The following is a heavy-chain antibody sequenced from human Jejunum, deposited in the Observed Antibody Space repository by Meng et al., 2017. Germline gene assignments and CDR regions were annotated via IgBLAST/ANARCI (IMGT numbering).Heavy chain of an antibody. CDR1: GFTFSGYY. CDR2: NNSDGSIT. D-gene: IGHD3/OR15-3a*01. CDR3: ARAGYDFWTGYSDY. J-gene: IGHJ4*02. V-gene: IGHV3-74*03. Sequence: EVQLVESGGDLVQPGGSLRLYCAASGFTFSGYYMHWVRQSPGKGLVWVARNNSDGSITKYADSVRGRFIISRDNAKNTVYLQMNSLRAEDTAVYYCARAGYDFWTGYSDYWGEGTLVTVSS.